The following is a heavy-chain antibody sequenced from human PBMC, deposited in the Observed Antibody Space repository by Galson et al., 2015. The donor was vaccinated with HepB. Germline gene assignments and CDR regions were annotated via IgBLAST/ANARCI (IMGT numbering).Heavy chain of an antibody. D-gene: IGHD1-26*01. CDR1: GYTFTSDA. J-gene: IGHJ4*02. V-gene: IGHV1-3*01. CDR3: ARDDGSYQFDF. Sequence: SVKVSCKASGYTFTSDAIHWVRQAPGQRFEWMGWINAGNGNTKYSQKFQGRVTITSDTSASTAYMELSSLRSEDTAVYYCARDDGSYQFDFWGQGTLVTVSS. CDR2: INAGNGNT.